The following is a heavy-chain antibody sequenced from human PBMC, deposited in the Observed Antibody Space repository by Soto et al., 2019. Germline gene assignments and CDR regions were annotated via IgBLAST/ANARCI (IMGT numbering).Heavy chain of an antibody. CDR3: TSFVCGGNYRGWFDS. V-gene: IGHV4-31*03. CDR2: IYNSGST. CDR1: HGSISSGGYY. D-gene: IGHD3-9*01. Sequence: PTETLSLTGTVSHGSISSGGYYWTLVRKHPGKGLEWIGYIYNSGSTYYNPSLKSRVTISVDTSKSQFSLKLSSVTAADTAVYYCTSFVCGGNYRGWFDSRGRRSLVTVSS. J-gene: IGHJ5*01.